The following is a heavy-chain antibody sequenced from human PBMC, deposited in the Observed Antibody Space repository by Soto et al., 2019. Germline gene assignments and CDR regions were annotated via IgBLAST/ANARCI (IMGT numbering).Heavy chain of an antibody. CDR2: IYTSGST. J-gene: IGHJ6*02. V-gene: IGHV4-4*07. CDR3: ARTGGSARYYYYGMDV. Sequence: SEALSLPCPVSGGSTSSYYWRWIRQPAGKGLEGIGRIYTSGSTNYNPSLKSRVTMSVDTSKNQFSLKLSSVTAADTAVYYCARTGGSARYYYYGMDVWGQGTTVTVSS. D-gene: IGHD1-26*01. CDR1: GGSTSSYY.